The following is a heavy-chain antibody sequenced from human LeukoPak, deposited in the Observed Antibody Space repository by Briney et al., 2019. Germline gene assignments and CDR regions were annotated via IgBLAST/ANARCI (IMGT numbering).Heavy chain of an antibody. Sequence: GASVKVSCKASGYTFTGYYMHWVRQAPGQGLEWMGWTNPNSGGTNYAQKFQGRVTMTRDTSISTAYMELSRLRSDDTAVYYCARGPSLTYGDYFFDYWGQGTLVTVSS. D-gene: IGHD4-17*01. CDR1: GYTFTGYY. V-gene: IGHV1-2*02. CDR2: TNPNSGGT. J-gene: IGHJ4*02. CDR3: ARGPSLTYGDYFFDY.